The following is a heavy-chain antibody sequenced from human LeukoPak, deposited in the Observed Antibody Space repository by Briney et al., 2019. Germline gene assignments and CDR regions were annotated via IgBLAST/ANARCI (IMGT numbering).Heavy chain of an antibody. V-gene: IGHV3-23*01. D-gene: IGHD3-22*01. CDR2: ISGSGGTT. CDR3: ATDYYDSSGSYTVDH. Sequence: GGSLRLSCAASGFTFGDYGMSWVRQAPGKGLEWVSVISGSGGTTHYADSVRGRFTFSRDNSKNTLHLQMNSLRAEDTAVYYCATDYYDSSGSYTVDHWGQGTLVTVSS. CDR1: GFTFGDYG. J-gene: IGHJ4*02.